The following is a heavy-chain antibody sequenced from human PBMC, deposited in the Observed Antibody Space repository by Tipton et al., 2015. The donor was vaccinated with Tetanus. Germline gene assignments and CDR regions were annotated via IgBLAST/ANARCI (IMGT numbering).Heavy chain of an antibody. CDR3: ARDSGHLVGAPRPQNTIDY. CDR1: GGSINSGTFY. Sequence: TLSLTCIVSGGSINSGTFYWDWIRQTPGKGLEWIGNIYYNGNTLQNPSLKSRVTMSLDKSKNQFSLKLNSVTPEDTAVYYCARDSGHLVGAPRPQNTIDYWGRGTLVTVSS. D-gene: IGHD1-26*01. V-gene: IGHV4-39*07. CDR2: IYYNGNT. J-gene: IGHJ4*02.